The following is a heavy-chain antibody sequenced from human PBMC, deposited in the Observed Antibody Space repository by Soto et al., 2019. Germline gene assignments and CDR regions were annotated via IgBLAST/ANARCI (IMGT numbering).Heavy chain of an antibody. CDR1: AGSISSYY. CDR3: ARLLWSRGDWFDP. Sequence: SETLSLTCTVSAGSISSYYWSWIRHPPGKGLEWIGYIYYSGSTNYNPSLKSRVTISVDTSKNQFSLKLSSVTAADTAVYYCARLLWSRGDWFDPWGQGTLVTVS. D-gene: IGHD3-10*01. V-gene: IGHV4-59*08. J-gene: IGHJ5*02. CDR2: IYYSGST.